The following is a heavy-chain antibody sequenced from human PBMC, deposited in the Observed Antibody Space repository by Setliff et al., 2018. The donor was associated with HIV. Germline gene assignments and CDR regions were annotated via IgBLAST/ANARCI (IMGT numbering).Heavy chain of an antibody. Sequence: GASVKVSCKASGNTFSSYGTTWVRQAPGQGLEWMGGTTPPLGTTNYAQKFQGRVTMTRDTSTSTVYMDLSSLRADDTAVYYCVRGYRSAWNSWFDAWGQGTRVTVSS. CDR1: GNTFSSYG. CDR2: TTPPLGTT. CDR3: VRGYRSAWNSWFDA. D-gene: IGHD6-19*01. J-gene: IGHJ5*02. V-gene: IGHV1-69*10.